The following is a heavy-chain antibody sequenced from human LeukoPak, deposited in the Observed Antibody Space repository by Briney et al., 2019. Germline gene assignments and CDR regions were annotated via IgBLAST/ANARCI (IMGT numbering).Heavy chain of an antibody. CDR3: AKAHFSGWYYFDY. CDR2: ISGSGGST. D-gene: IGHD6-19*01. J-gene: IGHJ4*02. CDR1: GFTFSSYA. Sequence: GGSLRLSCAASGFTFSSYAMSWVRQAPVKGLEWVSAISGSGGSTYYADSVKGRFTISRDNSKNTLYLQMNSLRAEDTAVYYCAKAHFSGWYYFDYWGQGTLVTVSS. V-gene: IGHV3-23*01.